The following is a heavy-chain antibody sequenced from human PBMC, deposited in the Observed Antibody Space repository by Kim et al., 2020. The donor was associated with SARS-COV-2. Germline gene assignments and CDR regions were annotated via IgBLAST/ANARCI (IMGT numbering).Heavy chain of an antibody. J-gene: IGHJ4*02. D-gene: IGHD3-22*01. CDR3: AKKDDSSGYYSGGFDY. V-gene: IGHV3-30*02. Sequence: SVKGRVTISRDNSKNTLYLQMNSLRAEDTAVYYCAKKDDSSGYYSGGFDYWGQGTLVTVSS.